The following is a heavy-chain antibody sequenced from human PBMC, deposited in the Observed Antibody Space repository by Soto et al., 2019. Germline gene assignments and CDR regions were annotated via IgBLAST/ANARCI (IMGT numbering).Heavy chain of an antibody. CDR2: IRNKANNYAT. CDR1: GFTFSGSA. Sequence: QPGGSLRLSCAASGFTFSGSAMHWVRQASGKGLEWVGRIRNKANNYATAYCASVKGRFTISRDESKNTAYLQMNSLKTEDTAVYYFTASVYHTFLDYWAQGSLVTVSS. V-gene: IGHV3-73*01. D-gene: IGHD3-16*01. J-gene: IGHJ4*02. CDR3: TASVYHTFLDY.